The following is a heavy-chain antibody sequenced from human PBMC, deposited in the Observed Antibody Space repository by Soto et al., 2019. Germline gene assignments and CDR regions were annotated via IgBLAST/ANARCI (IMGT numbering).Heavy chain of an antibody. CDR3: VRSGDNYKLLDN. J-gene: IGHJ4*02. D-gene: IGHD1-1*01. V-gene: IGHV3-11*06. CDR2: SSNSGSFT. CDR1: GFTFSDHY. Sequence: XVSLGLSCAASGFTFSDHYMSGMRQAPGKGLEWIGYSSNSGSFTRYADSVKGRFSISRDNAKNSLYLQINSLRGDDTAIYYCVRSGDNYKLLDNWGQGTPVTVSS.